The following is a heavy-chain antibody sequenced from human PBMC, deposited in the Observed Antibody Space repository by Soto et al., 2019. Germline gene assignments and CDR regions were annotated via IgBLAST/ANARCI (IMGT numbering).Heavy chain of an antibody. J-gene: IGHJ6*02. CDR3: ARVLNYFDTSGYFHYYGLDV. D-gene: IGHD3-22*01. Sequence: GASLKVSCKASGGSFSKYSITWVRQAPGQGLEWMGGISPISGTANHAQKFRGRVSITADESATTAYMELSSLRSADTAVYYCARVLNYFDTSGYFHYYGLDVWGQGTTVTVSS. V-gene: IGHV1-69*13. CDR1: GGSFSKYS. CDR2: ISPISGTA.